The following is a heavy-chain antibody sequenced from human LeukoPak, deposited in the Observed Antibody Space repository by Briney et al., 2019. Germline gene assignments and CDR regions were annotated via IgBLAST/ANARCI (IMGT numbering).Heavy chain of an antibody. CDR3: ARALARYRWFGDPLGWFDP. J-gene: IGHJ5*02. CDR2: IYTSGST. V-gene: IGHV4-4*07. Sequence: PSETLSLTCTVSGGSISSYYWSWIRQPAGKGLEWIGRIYTSGSTNYNPSLKSRVTVSVDTSKNQFSLKLSSVTAADTAVYYCARALARYRWFGDPLGWFDPWGQGTLVTVSS. D-gene: IGHD3-10*01. CDR1: GGSISSYY.